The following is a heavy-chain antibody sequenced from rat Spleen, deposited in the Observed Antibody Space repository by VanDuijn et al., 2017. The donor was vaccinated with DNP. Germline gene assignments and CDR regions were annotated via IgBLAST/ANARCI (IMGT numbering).Heavy chain of an antibody. D-gene: IGHD1-12*02. CDR2: ISPSGGST. V-gene: IGHV5-25*01. CDR3: ARGYYYDGSYSSPFAH. Sequence: EVQLVESGGGLVQPGRSLKLSCAASGFTFSDYNMAWVRQAPKKNLEWVASISPSGGSTYYRDSVKGRFNVSRDHAKSSLSLQMDSLRSEDTATYYCARGYYYDGSYSSPFAHWGQGTLVTVSS. CDR1: GFTFSDYN. J-gene: IGHJ3*01.